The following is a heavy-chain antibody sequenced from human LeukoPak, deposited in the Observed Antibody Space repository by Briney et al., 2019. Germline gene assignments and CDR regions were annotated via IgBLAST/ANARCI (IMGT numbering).Heavy chain of an antibody. CDR1: GGSFSGYY. Sequence: SETLSLTCAVYGGSFSGYYWSWIRQPPGKGLEWIGEINHSGSTNYNPSLKSRVTISVDTSKNQFSLQLNSVTPEDTAVYYCARDRYYYGSGSYYKPKNYYMDVWGKGTTVTISS. V-gene: IGHV4-34*01. J-gene: IGHJ6*03. CDR3: ARDRYYYGSGSYYKPKNYYMDV. D-gene: IGHD3-10*01. CDR2: INHSGST.